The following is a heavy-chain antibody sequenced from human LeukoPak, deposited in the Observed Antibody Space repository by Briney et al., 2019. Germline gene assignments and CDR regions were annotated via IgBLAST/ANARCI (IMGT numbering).Heavy chain of an antibody. CDR3: ATEDIVVVPADLRDFQH. CDR1: GFTFSSYA. J-gene: IGHJ1*01. D-gene: IGHD2-2*01. CDR2: ISGSGGST. Sequence: GGSLRLSCAASGFTFSSYAMSWVRQAPGKGLEWVSAISGSGGSTYYADSVKGRFTISRDNSKNTLYLQMNSLRAEDTAVYYCATEDIVVVPADLRDFQHWGQGTLVTVSS. V-gene: IGHV3-23*01.